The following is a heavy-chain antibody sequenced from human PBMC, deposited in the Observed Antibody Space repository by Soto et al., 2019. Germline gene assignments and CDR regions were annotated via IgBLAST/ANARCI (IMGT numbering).Heavy chain of an antibody. D-gene: IGHD4-17*01. CDR3: AAFLPTVPTPCQH. V-gene: IGHV3-66*01. J-gene: IGHJ1*01. CDR1: GFTVSNNY. CDR2: IYSGGNT. Sequence: EVQLVESGGGLVQPGGSLRLSCAASGFTVSNNYMSWVRQSPGKGLECVSLIYSGGNTKYADSVKGRFTISSDSSTNTLFLQMNSLRAEDTAMFYCAAFLPTVPTPCQHWGQGTLVIVSS.